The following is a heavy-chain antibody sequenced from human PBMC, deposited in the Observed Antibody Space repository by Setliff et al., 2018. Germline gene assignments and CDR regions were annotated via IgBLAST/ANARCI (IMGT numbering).Heavy chain of an antibody. CDR2: ISGSGTYT. Sequence: GGSLRLSCAASGFTFGAHGMNWVRQVPGKGLEWVSSISGSGTYTYTADSVKGRFTISRDNAKNSLYLQMNSLRAEDTAVYYCARDGGEYWGQGTLVTVSS. D-gene: IGHD3-16*01. V-gene: IGHV3-21*01. CDR1: GFTFGAHG. CDR3: ARDGGEY. J-gene: IGHJ4*02.